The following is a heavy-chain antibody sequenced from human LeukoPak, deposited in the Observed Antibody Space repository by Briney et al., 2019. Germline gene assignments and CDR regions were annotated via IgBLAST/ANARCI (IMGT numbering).Heavy chain of an antibody. CDR2: INPNSGGT. D-gene: IGHD6-19*01. CDR3: ARERGTLAVAGDAVDI. J-gene: IGHJ3*02. Sequence: ASVKVSCKASGYTFSGYYMHWVRQAPGEGLEWMGWINPNSGGTKYAQKFQGRVTMTRDTSINTAYMEVRRLTSDDTAVYYCARERGTLAVAGDAVDIWGQGTMVTVSS. CDR1: GYTFSGYY. V-gene: IGHV1-2*02.